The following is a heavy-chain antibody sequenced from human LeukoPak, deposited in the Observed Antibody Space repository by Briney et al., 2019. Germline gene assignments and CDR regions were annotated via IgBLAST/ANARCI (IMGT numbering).Heavy chain of an antibody. CDR2: IFYSGTT. D-gene: IGHD5/OR15-5a*01. Sequence: KPSETLSLTRTVSGGSITKTSYFCGWVRQPPGKGLEWTGSIFYSGTTYYTPSLKSRITISVDTSKHQSSLTLSSVTAADTAVYYCARPGSVCGVFDYWGQGTLVTVSS. J-gene: IGHJ4*02. V-gene: IGHV4-39*01. CDR3: ARPGSVCGVFDY. CDR1: GGSITKTSYF.